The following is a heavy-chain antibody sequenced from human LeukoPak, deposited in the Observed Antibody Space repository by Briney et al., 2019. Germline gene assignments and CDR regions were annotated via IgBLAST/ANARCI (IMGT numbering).Heavy chain of an antibody. Sequence: PLETLSLTCAVYGGSFCGYYWSWIRQPPGKGLEWIGYIYYSGRTDYNPSLKSRVIISVDTSKNQFSLKLSSVTAADTAVYSCARTISMADKFSRYYYYYYMDVWGKGTTVTVSS. CDR2: IYYSGRT. V-gene: IGHV4-59*01. CDR1: GGSFCGYY. J-gene: IGHJ6*03. CDR3: ARTISMADKFSRYYYYYYMDV. D-gene: IGHD3-10*01.